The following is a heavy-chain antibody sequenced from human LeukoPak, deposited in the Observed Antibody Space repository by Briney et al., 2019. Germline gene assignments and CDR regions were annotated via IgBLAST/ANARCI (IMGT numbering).Heavy chain of an antibody. J-gene: IGHJ4*02. CDR1: GYIFTSYG. CDR2: ISAYNGNT. D-gene: IGHD3-10*01. CDR3: ARLVLGSGSRGFDY. Sequence: ASVKVSCKASGYIFTSYGISWVRQAPGQGLEWMGWISAYNGNTNYAQKVQGRVTMTTDTSTTTAYMELRSLRSDDTAVYYCARLVLGSGSRGFDYWGQGTLVTVSS. V-gene: IGHV1-18*01.